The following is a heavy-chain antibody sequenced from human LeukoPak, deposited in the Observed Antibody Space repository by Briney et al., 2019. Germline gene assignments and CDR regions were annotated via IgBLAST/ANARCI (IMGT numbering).Heavy chain of an antibody. V-gene: IGHV1-69*13. D-gene: IGHD1-1*01. CDR1: GGTFSSYA. Sequence: SVKVSCKASGGTFSSYAISWVRQAPGQGLEWMGGIIPIFGTANYAQKFQGRVTITADESTSTAYMELSSLRSEDTAVYYCATEPTRTPYYYMDVWGTGTTVIVSS. CDR3: ATEPTRTPYYYMDV. CDR2: IIPIFGTA. J-gene: IGHJ6*03.